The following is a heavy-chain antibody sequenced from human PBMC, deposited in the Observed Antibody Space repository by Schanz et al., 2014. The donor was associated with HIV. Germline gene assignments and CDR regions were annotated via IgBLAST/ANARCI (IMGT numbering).Heavy chain of an antibody. CDR2: ISGSGDAT. CDR1: GFTFSIYA. CDR3: AKGFSSAAWENWFDP. D-gene: IGHD6-25*01. V-gene: IGHV3-23*01. J-gene: IGHJ5*02. Sequence: EVQLLESGGGLEQPGGSLRLSCAASGFTFSIYAMSWVRQAPGKGLEWVSSISGSGDATYYADSVKGRFTVSRDNSKNTLFLQMRSLSVDDTAVYYCAKGFSSAAWENWFDPWGQGTLVTVSS.